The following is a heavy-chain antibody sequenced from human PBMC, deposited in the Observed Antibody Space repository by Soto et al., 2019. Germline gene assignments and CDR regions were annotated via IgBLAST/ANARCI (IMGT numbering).Heavy chain of an antibody. CDR3: ARETLGDYAQTYYFDY. J-gene: IGHJ4*02. CDR2: IYYSGST. Sequence: QVQLQESGPGLVKPSQTLSLTRTVSGGSISSGGYYWSWIRQHPGKGLEWIGYIYYSGSTYYNPSLKSRVTISVDTSKNQFSLKLSSVTAADTAVYYCARETLGDYAQTYYFDYWGQGTLVTVSS. D-gene: IGHD4-17*01. CDR1: GGSISSGGYY. V-gene: IGHV4-31*03.